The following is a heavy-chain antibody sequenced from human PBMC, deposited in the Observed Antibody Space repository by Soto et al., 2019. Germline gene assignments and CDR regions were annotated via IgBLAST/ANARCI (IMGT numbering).Heavy chain of an antibody. CDR3: ARARRGDSYGYYYYGLEV. CDR1: GFTFISYW. CDR2: IKQDGSEK. J-gene: IGHJ6*02. V-gene: IGHV3-7*01. D-gene: IGHD5-18*01. Sequence: PVGSLRLSCAASGFTFISYWMSWVRQAPGKGLEWVANIKQDGSEKYYVDSVKGRFTISRDNAKNSLYLQMNSLRAEDTAVYYCARARRGDSYGYYYYGLEVSGQGTTLTVFS.